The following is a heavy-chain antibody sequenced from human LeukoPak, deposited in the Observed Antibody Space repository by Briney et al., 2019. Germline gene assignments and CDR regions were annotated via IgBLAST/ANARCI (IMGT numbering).Heavy chain of an antibody. CDR3: ARRRWGYGSGSYDY. CDR1: GGSFIGYY. D-gene: IGHD3-10*01. Sequence: SETLSLTCAVYGGSFIGYYWSWIRKPPGKGLEWIGEINHSGSTNYNPSLKSRVTMSVDTSKNQFSLKLSSVTAADTAVYYCARRRWGYGSGSYDYWGQGTLVTVSS. J-gene: IGHJ4*02. V-gene: IGHV4-34*01. CDR2: INHSGST.